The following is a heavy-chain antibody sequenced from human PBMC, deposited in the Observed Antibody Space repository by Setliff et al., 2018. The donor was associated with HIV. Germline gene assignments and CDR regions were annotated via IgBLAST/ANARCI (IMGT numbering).Heavy chain of an antibody. V-gene: IGHV1-69*13. D-gene: IGHD3-10*01. CDR1: GGTFSSYA. CDR3: ARIRGVIADASDI. CDR2: IIPVYGTP. Sequence: GASVKVSCKASGGTFSSYAINWVRQAPGQGLEWMGGIIPVYGTPKSAQKMQGRVKITAIESTTTAYMELTSLRSDDTAVYYCARIRGVIADASDIWGQGTMVTVSS. J-gene: IGHJ3*02.